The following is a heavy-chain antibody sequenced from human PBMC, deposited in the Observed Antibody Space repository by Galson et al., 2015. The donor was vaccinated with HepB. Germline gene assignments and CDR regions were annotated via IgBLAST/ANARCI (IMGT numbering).Heavy chain of an antibody. V-gene: IGHV4-34*01. Sequence: TLSLTCAVYGGSFSGYYWSWIRQPPGKGLEWIGEINHSGSTNYNPSLKSRVTISVDTSKNQFSLKLSSVTAADTAVYYCARGRKYYYDSSGYYYYVDYWGQGTLVTVSS. D-gene: IGHD3-22*01. J-gene: IGHJ4*02. CDR2: INHSGST. CDR3: ARGRKYYYDSSGYYYYVDY. CDR1: GGSFSGYY.